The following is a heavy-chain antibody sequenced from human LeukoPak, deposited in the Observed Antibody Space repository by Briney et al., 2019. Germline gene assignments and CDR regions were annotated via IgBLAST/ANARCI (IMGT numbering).Heavy chain of an antibody. D-gene: IGHD2-2*01. J-gene: IGHJ6*03. V-gene: IGHV4-34*01. CDR1: GGSFSGYY. CDR3: ARLPPSRAGYMDV. Sequence: SETLSLTCAVYGGSFSGYYWSWIRQPPGKGLEWIGEINHSGSTNYNPSLKSRVTISVDTSKNQFSLKLSSVTAADTAVYYCARLPPSRAGYMDVWGKGTTVTVSS. CDR2: INHSGST.